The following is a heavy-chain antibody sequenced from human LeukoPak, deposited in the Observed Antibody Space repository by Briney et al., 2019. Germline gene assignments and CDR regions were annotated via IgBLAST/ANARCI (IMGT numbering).Heavy chain of an antibody. Sequence: GGSLRLSCAASGFTFSSYGMHWVRQAPGKGLEWVAFIRYDGSNKYYADSVKGRFTISRDNSKNTLYLQMNSLRAEDTAVYYCAKVRGWEQQDYYMDVWGKGTTVTVSS. J-gene: IGHJ6*03. CDR2: IRYDGSNK. D-gene: IGHD6-13*01. CDR3: AKVRGWEQQDYYMDV. V-gene: IGHV3-30*02. CDR1: GFTFSSYG.